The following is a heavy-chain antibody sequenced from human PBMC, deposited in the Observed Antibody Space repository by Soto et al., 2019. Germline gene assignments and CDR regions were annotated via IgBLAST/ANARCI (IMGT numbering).Heavy chain of an antibody. Sequence: ASVKVSCKASGYTFTGYYMHWVRQAPGQGLEWMGWNNPNSGGTNYAQKFQGWVTMTRDTSMSTAYMELSSLRSDDTAVYYCARVPRTTVINPYYYYYYMDGRGKGTTVTVSS. CDR1: GYTFTGYY. V-gene: IGHV1-2*04. CDR3: ARVPRTTVINPYYYYYYMDG. CDR2: NNPNSGGT. D-gene: IGHD4-4*01. J-gene: IGHJ6*03.